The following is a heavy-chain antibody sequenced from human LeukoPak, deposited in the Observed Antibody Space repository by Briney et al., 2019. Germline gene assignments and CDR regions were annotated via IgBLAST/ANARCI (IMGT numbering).Heavy chain of an antibody. J-gene: IGHJ4*01. V-gene: IGHV3-74*01. CDR3: ARGTGYSYGPFDY. D-gene: IGHD5-18*01. Sequence: PGWSLTLSCAASGFTFSSYWMHWVRQAPGKGLVWVSRINSDGSSTHYADSVKGRFTISRDNSKNTLYLQMNSLRAEDTAVYYCARGTGYSYGPFDYWGQETLVTVSS. CDR1: GFTFSSYW. CDR2: INSDGSST.